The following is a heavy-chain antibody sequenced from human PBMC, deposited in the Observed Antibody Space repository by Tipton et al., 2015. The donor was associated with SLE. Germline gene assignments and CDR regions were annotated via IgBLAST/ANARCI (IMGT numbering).Heavy chain of an antibody. CDR1: GYSISSGYY. V-gene: IGHV4-38-2*01. Sequence: TLSLTCAVSGYSISSGYYWGWIRQPPGKGLEWIGSIYHSGSTYYNPSLKSRVTISVDTSKNQFPLKLSSVTAADTAVYYCARKDYASYFDYWGQGTLVTVSS. CDR3: ARKDYASYFDY. CDR2: IYHSGST. J-gene: IGHJ4*02. D-gene: IGHD4-17*01.